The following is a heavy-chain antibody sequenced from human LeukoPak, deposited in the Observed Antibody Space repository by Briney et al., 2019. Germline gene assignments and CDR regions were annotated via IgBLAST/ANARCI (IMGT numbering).Heavy chain of an antibody. D-gene: IGHD2-2*03. CDR2: ISYDGSNK. Sequence: GGSLRLSCAASGFTFSSYGMHWVRQAPGKGLEWVAVISYDGSNKYYADSVKGRFTISRDNSKNTLYLQMNSLRAEDTAVYYCAREVDIVVVPERPLNWFDPWGQGTLVTVSS. V-gene: IGHV3-30*03. CDR3: AREVDIVVVPERPLNWFDP. CDR1: GFTFSSYG. J-gene: IGHJ5*02.